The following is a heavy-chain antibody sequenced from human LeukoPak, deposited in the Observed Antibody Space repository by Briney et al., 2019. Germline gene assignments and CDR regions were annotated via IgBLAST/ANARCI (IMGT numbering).Heavy chain of an antibody. CDR3: ARHPQYYYDSSGLGDAFDI. D-gene: IGHD3-22*01. J-gene: IGHJ3*02. CDR2: IDHSGST. Sequence: PSETLSLTCAVYGGSFSGYYWSWIRQPPGKGLEWIGEIDHSGSTNYNQSLKSRVTISVDTSKNQFSLKLSSVTAADTAVYYCARHPQYYYDSSGLGDAFDIWGQGTMVTVSS. CDR1: GGSFSGYY. V-gene: IGHV4-34*01.